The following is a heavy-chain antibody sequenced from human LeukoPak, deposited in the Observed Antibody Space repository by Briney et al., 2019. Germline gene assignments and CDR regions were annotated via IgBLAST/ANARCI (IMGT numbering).Heavy chain of an antibody. CDR2: IYSSGST. CDR3: ARGGGLAAVDS. CDR1: GVSISSHY. V-gene: IGHV4-59*11. J-gene: IGHJ4*02. Sequence: KPSETLSLTCTVSGVSISSHYWNWIRQPPGKGLEWIGYIYSSGSTKYNPSLKSRVTISVDRSMNQFSLMLTSVTAADTAVYYCARGGGLAAVDSWGQGTLVTVSS. D-gene: IGHD6-13*01.